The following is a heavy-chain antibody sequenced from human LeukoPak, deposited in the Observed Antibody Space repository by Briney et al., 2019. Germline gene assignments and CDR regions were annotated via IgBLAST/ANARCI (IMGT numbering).Heavy chain of an antibody. Sequence: ASVKVSCKASGYTFTGYYMHWVQQAPGQGLEWMGWINPNSGGTNYAQKFQGRVTMTRDTSISTAYMELSRLRSDDTAVYYCARRDIVVVPAAIADDYWGQGTLVTVSS. D-gene: IGHD2-2*02. CDR1: GYTFTGYY. V-gene: IGHV1-2*02. CDR2: INPNSGGT. J-gene: IGHJ4*02. CDR3: ARRDIVVVPAAIADDY.